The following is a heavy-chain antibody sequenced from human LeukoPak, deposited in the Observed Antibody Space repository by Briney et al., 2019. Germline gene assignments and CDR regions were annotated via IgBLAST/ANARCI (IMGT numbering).Heavy chain of an antibody. V-gene: IGHV1-69*13. CDR1: GGTFSSYA. J-gene: IGHJ6*02. Sequence: GAPVEVSCKAAGGTFSSYAISCVRQAPGQGLEWMGGIIPIFGTANYAQKFQGRVTITADESTSTAYMELSSLRSEDTAVYYCARDRASGWYSGMDVWGQGTTVTVSS. CDR3: ARDRASGWYSGMDV. D-gene: IGHD6-19*01. CDR2: IIPIFGTA.